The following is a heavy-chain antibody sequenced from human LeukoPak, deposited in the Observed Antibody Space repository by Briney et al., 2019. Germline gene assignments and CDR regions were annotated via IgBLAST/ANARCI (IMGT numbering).Heavy chain of an antibody. CDR3: ARDLRTGYTYGYPLDY. CDR2: INQDGSLK. V-gene: IGHV3-7*01. D-gene: IGHD5-18*01. Sequence: PGGSLRLSCAASGFTFSSYNMNWVRQAPGKGLEWVANINQDGSLKYYVDSVKGRFTISRDNAKNSLYLQMNSLRAEDTAFYYCARDLRTGYTYGYPLDYWGQGTLVTVSS. CDR1: GFTFSSYN. J-gene: IGHJ4*02.